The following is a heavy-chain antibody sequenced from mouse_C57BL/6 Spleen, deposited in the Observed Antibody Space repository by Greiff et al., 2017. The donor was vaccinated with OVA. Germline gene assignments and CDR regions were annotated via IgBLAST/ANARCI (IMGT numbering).Heavy chain of an antibody. Sequence: VQLQQPGAELVMPGASVKLSCKASGYTFTSYWMHWVKQRPGQGLEWIGEIDPSDSYTNYNQKFKGKSTLTVDKSSSTAYMQLSSLTSEDSAVYYCAIYGNFYAMDYWGQGTSVTVSS. V-gene: IGHV1-69*01. J-gene: IGHJ4*01. CDR3: AIYGNFYAMDY. CDR1: GYTFTSYW. CDR2: IDPSDSYT. D-gene: IGHD2-1*01.